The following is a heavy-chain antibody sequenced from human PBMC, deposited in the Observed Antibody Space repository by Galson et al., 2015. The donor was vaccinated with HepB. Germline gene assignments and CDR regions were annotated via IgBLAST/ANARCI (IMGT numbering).Heavy chain of an antibody. CDR3: ARWAGRRVVVAAAANWFDP. CDR2: MNPNSGNT. V-gene: IGHV1-8*01. D-gene: IGHD2-15*01. Sequence: SVKVSCKASGYTFTSYDINWVRQATGQGLEWMGWMNPNSGNTGYAQKFQGRVTMTRNTSISTAYMEVSSLRSEDTAVYYCARWAGRRVVVAAAANWFDPWGQGTLVTVSS. J-gene: IGHJ5*02. CDR1: GYTFTSYD.